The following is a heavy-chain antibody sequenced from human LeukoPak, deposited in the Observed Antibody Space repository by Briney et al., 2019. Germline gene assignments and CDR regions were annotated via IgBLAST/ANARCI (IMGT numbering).Heavy chain of an antibody. CDR1: GYSFTSYY. D-gene: IGHD3-22*01. CDR3: ATGFYYDSRVRNAFDI. V-gene: IGHV1-69*06. Sequence: ASVKVSCKASGYSFTSYYMHWVRQAPGQGLEWMGGTIPIFGTANYAQKFQGRVTITADKSTSTAYMELSSLRSEDTAVYYCATGFYYDSRVRNAFDIWGQGTMVTVSS. CDR2: TIPIFGTA. J-gene: IGHJ3*02.